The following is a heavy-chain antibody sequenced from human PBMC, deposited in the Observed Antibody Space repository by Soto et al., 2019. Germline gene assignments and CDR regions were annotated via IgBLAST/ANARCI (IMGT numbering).Heavy chain of an antibody. D-gene: IGHD6-13*01. J-gene: IGHJ6*02. Sequence: GASVKVSCKASGYTFTSYAMHWVRQAPGQRLEWMGWINAGNGNTKYSQKFQGRVTITRDTSASTAYMELSSLRSEDTAVYYCARGGKIAAADRNYYGMDVWGQGTTVTVS. CDR2: INAGNGNT. CDR3: ARGGKIAAADRNYYGMDV. CDR1: GYTFTSYA. V-gene: IGHV1-3*01.